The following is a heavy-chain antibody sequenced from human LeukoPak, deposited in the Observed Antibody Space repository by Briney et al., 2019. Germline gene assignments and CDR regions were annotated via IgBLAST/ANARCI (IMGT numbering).Heavy chain of an antibody. J-gene: IGHJ4*02. CDR1: GGSIRSSYYY. Sequence: SETLSLTCTVSGGSIRSSYYYWGWIRQPPGKGLEWIGEMYLSGTTHSNPSVKSRVTISIDKSKNQFFLNLSSVTAADTAVYYCAGLVGRYSSGLYYYYFDYWGQGTLVTVSS. CDR2: MYLSGTT. V-gene: IGHV4-39*07. CDR3: AGLVGRYSSGLYYYYFDY. D-gene: IGHD3-22*01.